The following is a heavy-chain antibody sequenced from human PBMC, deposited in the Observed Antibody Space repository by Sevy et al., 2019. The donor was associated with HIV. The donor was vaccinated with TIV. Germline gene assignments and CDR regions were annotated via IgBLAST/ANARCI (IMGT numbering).Heavy chain of an antibody. CDR2: ISGSGGST. V-gene: IGHV3-23*01. D-gene: IGHD6-19*01. J-gene: IGHJ3*02. CDR3: AKDDRIAVASLIAFDI. Sequence: GGSLRLSCAASGFTFSSYAMSWVRQAPGKGLEWVSAISGSGGSTYYADSVKGRFTISRDNSKNTLYLQMNSLRAEDTAVYYCAKDDRIAVASLIAFDIRGQGTMVTVSS. CDR1: GFTFSSYA.